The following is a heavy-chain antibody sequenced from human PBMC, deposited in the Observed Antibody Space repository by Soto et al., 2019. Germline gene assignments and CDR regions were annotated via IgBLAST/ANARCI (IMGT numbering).Heavy chain of an antibody. V-gene: IGHV3-64*01. CDR3: ARRARPDFYYMDV. CDR2: ISSNGVGT. D-gene: IGHD6-6*01. CDR1: GFTLSGYA. Sequence: EVQLAESGGGLAQPGGSLRLSCADSGFTLSGYAMDWVRQAPGKGLEYVSGISSNGVGTYYANSVQDRFTISRDNSKNTVYLQMGSLRPEDMAVYYCARRARPDFYYMDVWGKGTTVTVSS. J-gene: IGHJ6*03.